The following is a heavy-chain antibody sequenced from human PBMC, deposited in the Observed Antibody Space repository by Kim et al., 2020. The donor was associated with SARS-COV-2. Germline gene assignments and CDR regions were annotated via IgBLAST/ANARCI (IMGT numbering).Heavy chain of an antibody. J-gene: IGHJ4*02. CDR2: ITSDGSSK. V-gene: IGHV3-74*01. Sequence: GGSLRLSCAASGFTFSDYWMHWVRQAPGKGLEWVSRITSDGSSKGYADSVKGRFTISRDNAKRTLYLQMNSLRVEDTAVYYCANNRYCSGGNCYWGQGTLVTVSS. CDR1: GFTFSDYW. CDR3: ANNRYCSGGNCY. D-gene: IGHD2-15*01.